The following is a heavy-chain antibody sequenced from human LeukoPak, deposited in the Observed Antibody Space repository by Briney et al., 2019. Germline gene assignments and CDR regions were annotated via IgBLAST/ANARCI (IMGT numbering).Heavy chain of an antibody. V-gene: IGHV4-59*01. CDR2: IYYSGST. CDR1: GGSISSYY. J-gene: IGHJ4*02. Sequence: SETLSLTCTVSGGSISSYYWSWIRQPPGKGLEWIGYIYYSGSTNYNPSLKSRVTISVDTSKNQFSLKLSSVTAADTAVYYCARARDSSGYCFDYWGQGTPVTVSS. CDR3: ARARDSSGYCFDY. D-gene: IGHD3-22*01.